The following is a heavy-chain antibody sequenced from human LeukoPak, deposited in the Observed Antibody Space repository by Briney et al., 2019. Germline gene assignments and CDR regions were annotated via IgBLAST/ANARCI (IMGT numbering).Heavy chain of an antibody. CDR1: GFTFSSYW. CDR3: ASFSGYYYYFDY. V-gene: IGHV3-7*01. Sequence: GGSLRLSCAASGFTFSSYWMSWVRQAPGKGLEWVANIKQDGSVKYYVDSVKGRFTISRDNAKNSLYLQVNSLRAEDTAVYYCASFSGYYYYFDYWGQGTLVTVSS. J-gene: IGHJ4*02. CDR2: IKQDGSVK. D-gene: IGHD3-22*01.